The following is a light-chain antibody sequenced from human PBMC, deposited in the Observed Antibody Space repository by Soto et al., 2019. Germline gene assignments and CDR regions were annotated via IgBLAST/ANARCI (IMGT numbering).Light chain of an antibody. J-gene: IGKJ5*01. CDR1: QSVSNN. Sequence: EIVMTQSPVTLAVSPGERVTLSCRAIQSVSNNFAWYQQKSGQAPKLLIYAASPRVTGIPARFSGSGSGTAFTLTISSLQSEDFAIYYCQQYNNWPLVTFGQGTRLDIK. V-gene: IGKV3-15*01. CDR3: QQYNNWPLVT. CDR2: AAS.